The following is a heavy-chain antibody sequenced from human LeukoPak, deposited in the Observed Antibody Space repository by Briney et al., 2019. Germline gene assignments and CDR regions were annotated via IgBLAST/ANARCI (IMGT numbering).Heavy chain of an antibody. V-gene: IGHV3-23*01. CDR3: AKDKYSSGPPSGY. J-gene: IGHJ4*02. D-gene: IGHD3-22*01. CDR2: ISGSGGST. Sequence: GGSLRLSCAASGFTFSSYGMHWVRQAPGKGLEWVSAISGSGGSTYYADSVKGRFTISRDNSKNTLYLQMNSLRAEDTAVYYCAKDKYSSGPPSGYWGQGTLVTVSS. CDR1: GFTFSSYG.